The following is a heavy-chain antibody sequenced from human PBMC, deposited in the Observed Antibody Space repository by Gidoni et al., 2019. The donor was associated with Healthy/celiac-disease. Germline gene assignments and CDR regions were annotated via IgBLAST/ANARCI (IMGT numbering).Heavy chain of an antibody. CDR2: IYYSGST. Sequence: QVQLHESGPGLVKPSHTLSLTCTVSGGSIRSGGYYWSWIRQHPGKGLEWIGYIYYSGSTYYNPSLKSRVTISVDTSKNQFSLKLSSVTAADTAVYYCARDSSATDNWFDPWGQGTMVTVSS. CDR3: ARDSSATDNWFDP. CDR1: GGSIRSGGYY. V-gene: IGHV4-31*03. J-gene: IGHJ5*02. D-gene: IGHD5-12*01.